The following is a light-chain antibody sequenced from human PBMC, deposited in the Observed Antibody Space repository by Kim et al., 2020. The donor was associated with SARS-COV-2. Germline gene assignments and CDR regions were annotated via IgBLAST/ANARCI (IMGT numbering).Light chain of an antibody. V-gene: IGKV1-39*01. CDR1: QSISRY. J-gene: IGKJ1*01. CDR3: QQSYSTPTT. CDR2: ASS. Sequence: DIQMTQSPSSLSASIGDRVTITCRASQSISRYLNWYQQKPGEAPNLLIYASSNFQSGVPSRFSGSGSGTHFTLTISSLQPGDFATYYCQQSYSTPTTFGQGTKVEIK.